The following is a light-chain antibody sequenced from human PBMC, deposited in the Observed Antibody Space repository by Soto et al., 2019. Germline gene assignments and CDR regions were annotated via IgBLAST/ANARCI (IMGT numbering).Light chain of an antibody. Sequence: EIILTQSPDTLSLSPGERATLSCRSSQTVSSNYLAWYQQRPGQAPRLLIYGASTRATGIPARFSGSGSGTEFTLTISSLQSEDFAVYYCQQYNNWLSTFGQGTRLEIK. CDR1: QTVSSN. J-gene: IGKJ5*01. V-gene: IGKV3-15*01. CDR2: GAS. CDR3: QQYNNWLST.